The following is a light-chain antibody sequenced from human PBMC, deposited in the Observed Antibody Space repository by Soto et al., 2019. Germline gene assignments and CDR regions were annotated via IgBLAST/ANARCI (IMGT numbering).Light chain of an antibody. CDR2: AAS. CDR1: QSVSNN. V-gene: IGKV3D-15*01. CDR3: QQYNSYWT. J-gene: IGKJ1*01. Sequence: EVVMTHSPATLSVSPGERATLSCRASQSVSNNYLAWYQQKPGQAPRLLIYAASNRATGIPARFSGSGSGTEFTLTISSLQPDDFATYYCQQYNSYWTFGQGTKVDIK.